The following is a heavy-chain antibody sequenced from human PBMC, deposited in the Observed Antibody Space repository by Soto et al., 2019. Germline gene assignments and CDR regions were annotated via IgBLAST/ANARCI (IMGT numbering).Heavy chain of an antibody. V-gene: IGHV3-13*01. CDR1: GFTFSSYD. D-gene: IGHD3-9*01. CDR2: IGTAGDT. Sequence: GGSLRLSCAASGFTFSSYDMHWVRQATGKGLEWVSAIGTAGDTYYPGSVKGRFTISRENAKNSLYLQMNSLRAEDTAVYYCARSYYDILTGSHDAFDIWGQGTMVTVSS. CDR3: ARSYYDILTGSHDAFDI. J-gene: IGHJ3*02.